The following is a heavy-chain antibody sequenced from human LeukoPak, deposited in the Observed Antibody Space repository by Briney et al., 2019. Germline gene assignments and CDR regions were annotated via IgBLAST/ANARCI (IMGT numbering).Heavy chain of an antibody. Sequence: RESGPALVKPTQTLTLTCTFSGFSLSTSGMCVSWIRQPSGKALEWLARIDWDDDKYYSTSLKTRLTISKDTSKNQVVLTMTNMDPVDTATYYCARIPECSAAAAFDYWGQGTLVTVSS. CDR3: ARIPECSAAAAFDY. CDR1: GFSLSTSGMC. CDR2: IDWDDDK. V-gene: IGHV2-70*11. J-gene: IGHJ4*02. D-gene: IGHD6-13*01.